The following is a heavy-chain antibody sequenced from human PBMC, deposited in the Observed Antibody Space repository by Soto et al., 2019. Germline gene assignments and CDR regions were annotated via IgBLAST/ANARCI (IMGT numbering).Heavy chain of an antibody. J-gene: IGHJ4*02. CDR2: INGDGSTT. CDR1: GFTFSSYW. D-gene: IGHD3-10*01. CDR3: ARGSGVGDY. Sequence: EVQLVESGGGLVQPGGSLRLSCAASGFTFSSYWMHWVRQVPGKGLVWVSRINGDGSTTNYADFVKGRFTISRDNAKNMQYLQMNRLRVEDTAVYYCARGSGVGDYWGQGILVTVSS. V-gene: IGHV3-74*01.